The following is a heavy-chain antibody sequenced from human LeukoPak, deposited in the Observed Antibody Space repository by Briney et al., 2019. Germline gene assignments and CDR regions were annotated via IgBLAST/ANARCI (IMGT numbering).Heavy chain of an antibody. D-gene: IGHD6-13*01. CDR1: GFTFSDYY. CDR3: AKNRQGIAAAGTNYYYYMDV. CDR2: ISGSGGST. Sequence: GGSLRLSCAASGFTFSDYYMSWIRQAPGKGLEWVSAISGSGGSTYYADSVKGRFTISRDNSKNTLYLQMNSLRAEDTAVYYCAKNRQGIAAAGTNYYYYMDVWGKGTTVTVSS. J-gene: IGHJ6*03. V-gene: IGHV3-23*01.